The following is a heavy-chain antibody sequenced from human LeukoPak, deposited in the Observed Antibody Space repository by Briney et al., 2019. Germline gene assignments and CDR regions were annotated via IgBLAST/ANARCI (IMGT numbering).Heavy chain of an antibody. D-gene: IGHD2-2*01. J-gene: IGHJ3*02. CDR1: DDSFSSHY. Sequence: SETLSLTCAVSDDSFSSHYWTWIRQPPGKGLEWIGYISYIGTTNYNPSLKSRVTMSVDTSKNQFSLKLSSVTAADTAVYYCARAADGGRYCSSTSCYFAESWDAFDIWGQGTMVTVSS. CDR3: ARAADGGRYCSSTSCYFAESWDAFDI. V-gene: IGHV4-59*11. CDR2: ISYIGTT.